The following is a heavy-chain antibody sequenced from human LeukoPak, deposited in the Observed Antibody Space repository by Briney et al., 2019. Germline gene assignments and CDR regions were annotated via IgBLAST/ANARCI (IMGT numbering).Heavy chain of an antibody. CDR2: IYSGGGT. CDR3: ARGGNSDSESLPLVY. J-gene: IGHJ4*02. CDR1: GFIVSSTY. Sequence: PRGSPRLSCAASGFIVSSTYMSWVRQAPGKGLEWVSVIYSGGGTYYADSVEGRFAISRDNSKNMLYLQMDSLRAEDTAIYYCARGGNSDSESLPLVYWGQG. D-gene: IGHD3-22*01. V-gene: IGHV3-66*01.